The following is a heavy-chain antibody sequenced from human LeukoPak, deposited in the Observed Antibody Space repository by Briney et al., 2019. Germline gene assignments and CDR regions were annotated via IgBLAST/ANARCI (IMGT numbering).Heavy chain of an antibody. J-gene: IGHJ4*02. Sequence: SSETLSLTCTVSGGSISSYYWSWIRQPPGKGLEWIGYIYYSGTTNYNPSLKSRVAISVDTSKNQFSLKLSSVTAADTAVYYCARGVYIAAAQYAYWGQGTLVTVSS. D-gene: IGHD6-13*01. CDR1: GGSISSYY. V-gene: IGHV4-59*01. CDR3: ARGVYIAAAQYAY. CDR2: IYYSGTT.